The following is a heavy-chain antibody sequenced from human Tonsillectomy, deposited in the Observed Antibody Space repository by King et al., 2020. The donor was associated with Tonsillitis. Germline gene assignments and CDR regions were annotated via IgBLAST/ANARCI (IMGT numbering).Heavy chain of an antibody. CDR3: ARGPLNGHYVGYFDY. D-gene: IGHD3-10*02. V-gene: IGHV3-9*01. J-gene: IGHJ4*02. Sequence: VQLVESGGGLVQPGRSLRLSCGASGFTFDDYAMHWVRQAPGKGLEWVSGITWSSGLIGYADSVKGRFIISRDNAKNSLYLQMNSMRDEDTALNYCARGPLNGHYVGYFDYWGQGALVTVSS. CDR2: ITWSSGLI. CDR1: GFTFDDYA.